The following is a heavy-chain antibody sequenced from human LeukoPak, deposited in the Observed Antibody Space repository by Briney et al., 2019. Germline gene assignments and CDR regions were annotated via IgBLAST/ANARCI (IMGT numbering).Heavy chain of an antibody. Sequence: GSLRLSCPASGFTFSSYAMSCVRQAPGKGLEWVSSISGSGGSTYYADSVKGRFTISRDKSKNTLYLQMNSLRAEDTAVYYCAKRVPAANFDYWGQGTLVTVSS. CDR1: GFTFSSYA. D-gene: IGHD2-2*01. J-gene: IGHJ4*02. CDR3: AKRVPAANFDY. CDR2: ISGSGGST. V-gene: IGHV3-23*01.